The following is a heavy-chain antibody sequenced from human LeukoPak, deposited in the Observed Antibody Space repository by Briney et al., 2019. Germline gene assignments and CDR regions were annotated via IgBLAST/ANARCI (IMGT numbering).Heavy chain of an antibody. Sequence: ASVKVSCKASEYTFTGYYMHWVRQAPGQGLEWMGWINPNSGGTHYAPKFRGRVTMTRDTSISTAYMELSRLRSDDTAVYYCARDGGIVVVPPYNWFDPWGQGTLVTVSS. J-gene: IGHJ5*02. CDR3: ARDGGIVVVPPYNWFDP. CDR2: INPNSGGT. D-gene: IGHD2-2*01. V-gene: IGHV1-2*02. CDR1: EYTFTGYY.